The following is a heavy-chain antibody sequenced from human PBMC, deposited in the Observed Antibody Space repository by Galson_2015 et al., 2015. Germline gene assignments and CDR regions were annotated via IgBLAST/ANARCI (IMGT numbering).Heavy chain of an antibody. V-gene: IGHV4-30-2*01. CDR3: ARLGSGDAFDI. D-gene: IGHD3-10*01. Sequence: TLSLACAVSGGSISRGGYSWSWIRPPPGKGLEWIGYFYHSGSTYYNPSLKSRVTISVDRSKNQFSLKLSSVTAADTAVYYCARLGSGDAFDIWGQGTMVTVSS. J-gene: IGHJ3*02. CDR1: GGSISRGGYS. CDR2: FYHSGST.